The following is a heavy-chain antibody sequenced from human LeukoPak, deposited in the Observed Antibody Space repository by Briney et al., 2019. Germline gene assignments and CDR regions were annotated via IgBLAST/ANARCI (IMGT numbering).Heavy chain of an antibody. V-gene: IGHV3-11*04. CDR2: ISSSGSTI. Sequence: GGSLRLSCAASGFTFSDYYMSWIRQAPGKGLEWVSYISSSGSTIYYADSVKGRFTISRDNAKNSLYLQMNSLRAEDTAVYYCARDYYDSSAYYYMDVWGKGTTVTVSS. CDR1: GFTFSDYY. CDR3: ARDYYDSSAYYYMDV. J-gene: IGHJ6*03. D-gene: IGHD3-22*01.